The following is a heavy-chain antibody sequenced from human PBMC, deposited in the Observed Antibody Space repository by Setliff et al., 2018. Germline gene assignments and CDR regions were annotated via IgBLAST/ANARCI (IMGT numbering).Heavy chain of an antibody. CDR3: ARGAYGDYYFDY. CDR1: GFTFSSYE. CDR2: ISSSGSTI. J-gene: IGHJ4*02. V-gene: IGHV3-48*03. Sequence: GGSLRLSCAASGFTFSSYEMNWVRQAPGKGLEWVSYISSSGSTIYYADSVKGRFTISRDNAKNSLYLQMNSLRAEDAAVYYCARGAYGDYYFDYWGQGTLVTVSS. D-gene: IGHD4-17*01.